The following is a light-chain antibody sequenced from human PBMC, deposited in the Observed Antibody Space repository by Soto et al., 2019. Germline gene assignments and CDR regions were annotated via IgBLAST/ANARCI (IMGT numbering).Light chain of an antibody. V-gene: IGKV3-20*01. CDR2: GAS. Sequence: EIVLTQSPGTLSLSPGERATLSCRASQSVSSSYLAWYQQKPGQAPRLLIYGASSRATGIPDRFSGSGSGTDFTLTISRLEPEDFAVYYCQQYNNWPFTFGGGTKVEI. CDR1: QSVSSSY. J-gene: IGKJ4*01. CDR3: QQYNNWPFT.